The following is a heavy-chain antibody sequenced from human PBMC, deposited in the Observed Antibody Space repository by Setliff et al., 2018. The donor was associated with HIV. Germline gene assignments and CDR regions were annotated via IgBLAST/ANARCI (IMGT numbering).Heavy chain of an antibody. CDR1: GGSISSGDYY. D-gene: IGHD3-10*01. CDR3: ARVGIGMVRGVMGVADY. V-gene: IGHV4-30-4*01. J-gene: IGHJ4*02. Sequence: SETLSLTCIVSGGSISSGDYYWSWIRQPPGKGPEWTGYIFHRGNTYYNPSLKSRVRILVDTSKNQFSLNLTSVTAADTAVYFCARVGIGMVRGVMGVADYWGQGRLVTVS. CDR2: IFHRGNT.